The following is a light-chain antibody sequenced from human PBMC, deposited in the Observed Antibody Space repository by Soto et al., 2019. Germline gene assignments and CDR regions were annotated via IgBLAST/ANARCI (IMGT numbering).Light chain of an antibody. CDR2: GAS. CDR3: QQYGSSPGT. Sequence: EIVLTQSPGTLSLSPGERATLSCRASQSVSSSYLAWYQQKPGQAPRLLIYGASSRATGIPDRFSGSGCGTDFTLTISRLEPDDFAVYYCQQYGSSPGTFGGGTKVEIK. J-gene: IGKJ4*01. CDR1: QSVSSSY. V-gene: IGKV3-20*01.